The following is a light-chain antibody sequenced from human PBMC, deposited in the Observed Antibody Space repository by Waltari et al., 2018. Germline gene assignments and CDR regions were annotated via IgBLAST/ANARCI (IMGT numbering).Light chain of an antibody. CDR3: QQSYNAPYT. CDR2: GAS. Sequence: DIQMTQSPSSLSASVGDRVTITCRASQGINIYLNWYQQKPGKAPNLLIYGASTLQSGVPSRFSGSGSRTDFTLTISSLQPEDFAIYYCQQSYNAPYTFGQGTNLEIK. J-gene: IGKJ2*01. CDR1: QGINIY. V-gene: IGKV1-39*01.